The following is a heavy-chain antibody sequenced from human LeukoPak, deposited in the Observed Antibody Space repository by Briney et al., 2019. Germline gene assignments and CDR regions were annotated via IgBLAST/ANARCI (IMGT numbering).Heavy chain of an antibody. J-gene: IGHJ4*02. CDR3: AVESSSYRSIGY. D-gene: IGHD6-13*01. CDR2: INHSGST. V-gene: IGHV4-39*01. CDR1: GASLTSTGSY. Sequence: PSETLSLTCTVAGASLTSTGSYWGWIRQSPGKGLEWIGEINHSGSTNYNPSLKSRVTISVDTSKNQFSLKLSSVTAADTAVYYCAVESSSYRSIGYWGLGTLVTVSS.